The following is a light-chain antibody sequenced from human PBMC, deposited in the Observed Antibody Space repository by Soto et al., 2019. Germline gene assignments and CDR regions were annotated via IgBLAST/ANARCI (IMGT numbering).Light chain of an antibody. J-gene: IGKJ1*01. Sequence: EVVMRQSPATLSVSPGETATLSCRASQSVSNKLAWYQQRPGQAPRLLIYAADTRATGIPDRFSGSGSGREFTLTISSLQSEDFAVYYCQQYNSWPPWTFGQGTKVEVK. CDR1: QSVSNK. V-gene: IGKV3-15*01. CDR3: QQYNSWPPWT. CDR2: AAD.